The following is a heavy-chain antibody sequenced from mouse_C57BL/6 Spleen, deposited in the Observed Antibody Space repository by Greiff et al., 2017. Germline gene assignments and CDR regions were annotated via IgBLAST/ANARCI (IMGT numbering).Heavy chain of an antibody. CDR2: IDPSDSET. V-gene: IGHV1-52*01. J-gene: IGHJ1*03. CDR3: ARGSNYYRYFDV. CDR1: GYTFTSYW. Sequence: QVQLQQPGAELVRPGSSVKLSCKASGYTFTSYWMHWVKQRPIQGLEWIGNIDPSDSETHYNQKFKDKATLTVDKSSSTAYMQLSSLTSEDSAVYYCARGSNYYRYFDVWGTGTTVTVSS. D-gene: IGHD2-5*01.